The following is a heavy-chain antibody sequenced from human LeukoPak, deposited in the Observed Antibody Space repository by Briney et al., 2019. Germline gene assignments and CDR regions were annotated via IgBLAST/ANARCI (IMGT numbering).Heavy chain of an antibody. CDR3: ARGSSSWYVPYDPFDS. CDR1: GGSISSYY. CDR2: IYYSGST. V-gene: IGHV4-59*01. D-gene: IGHD6-13*01. Sequence: SETLSLTCTVSGGSISSYYWSWIRQPPGKGLEGIGYIYYSGSTNYNPSLKSRVTISVDTSKNQFSLKLSSVTAADTAVYYCARGSSSWYVPYDPFDSWGQGTLVTVSS. J-gene: IGHJ5*01.